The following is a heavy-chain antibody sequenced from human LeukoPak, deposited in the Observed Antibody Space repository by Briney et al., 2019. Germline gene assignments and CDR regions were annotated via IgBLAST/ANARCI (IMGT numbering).Heavy chain of an antibody. CDR2: IKSKTDGGTT. CDR3: TTGNWLGVFDY. V-gene: IGHV3-15*01. Sequence: GGSLRLSCAASGFTFSNAWMSWVRQAPGKGLEWVGRIKSKTDGGTTDYAAPVKGRFTISRDDSKNTLYLQMNSLKTEDTAGYYCTTGNWLGVFDYWGQGTLVTVSS. J-gene: IGHJ4*02. CDR1: GFTFSNAW. D-gene: IGHD1-1*01.